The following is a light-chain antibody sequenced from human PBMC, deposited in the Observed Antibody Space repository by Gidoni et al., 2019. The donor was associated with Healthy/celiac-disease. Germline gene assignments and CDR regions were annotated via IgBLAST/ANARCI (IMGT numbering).Light chain of an antibody. CDR2: EVS. CDR3: SSYTSSSSWV. Sequence: HSALTQPASVSGSPGQSITITCPGTSSDVGGSNYVSWYQQHPGKVPKLMIYEVSNRPSGVSNRFSGSKSGNTASLTISGLQAEDEADYYCSSYTSSSSWVFGGGTKLTVL. CDR1: SSDVGGSNY. V-gene: IGLV2-14*01. J-gene: IGLJ3*02.